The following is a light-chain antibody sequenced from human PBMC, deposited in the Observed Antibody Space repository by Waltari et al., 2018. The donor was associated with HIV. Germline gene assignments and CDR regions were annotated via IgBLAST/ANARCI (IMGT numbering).Light chain of an antibody. CDR2: DTN. J-gene: IGLJ2*01. Sequence: QSVLTQPPSVSAAPGQKVTISCSGSSSNIGSNYVSWYQQLPGTAPKFLIYDTNKRPSGIPCRSSGSKSGTSATLGITGLQTGDEADYYCATWDSSLSAVVFGGGTKLTVL. V-gene: IGLV1-51*01. CDR1: SSNIGSNY. CDR3: ATWDSSLSAVV.